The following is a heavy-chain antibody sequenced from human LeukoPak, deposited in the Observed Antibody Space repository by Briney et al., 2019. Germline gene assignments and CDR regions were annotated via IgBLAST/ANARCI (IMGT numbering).Heavy chain of an antibody. Sequence: PGGSLRLSCAASGFTFSSYGMHWVRQAPGKGLEWVAVISYDGSNKYYADSVKGRFTISRDNSKNTLYLQMNSLRAEDTAVYYCARAGHIVVVTAVTNYYYYYMDVWGKGTTVTVSS. V-gene: IGHV3-30*03. CDR3: ARAGHIVVVTAVTNYYYYYMDV. D-gene: IGHD2-21*02. CDR1: GFTFSSYG. CDR2: ISYDGSNK. J-gene: IGHJ6*03.